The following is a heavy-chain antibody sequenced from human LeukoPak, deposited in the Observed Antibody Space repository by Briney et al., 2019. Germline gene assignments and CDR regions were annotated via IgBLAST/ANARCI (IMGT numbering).Heavy chain of an antibody. CDR2: IYTSGNN. D-gene: IGHD6-19*01. CDR3: ARDVVAGRDY. J-gene: IGHJ4*02. Sequence: PSXTLSLTCTVSGGSISGYYWSWIRQPAGKGLEWIGRIYTSGNNNYNPSLKSRVTISVDTSKNQLSLELSSVTAADTAVYFCARDVVAGRDYWGQGTLVTVSS. V-gene: IGHV4-4*07. CDR1: GGSISGYY.